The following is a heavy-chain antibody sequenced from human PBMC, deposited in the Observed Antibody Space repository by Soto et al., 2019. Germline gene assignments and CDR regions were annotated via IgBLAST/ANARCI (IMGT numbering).Heavy chain of an antibody. CDR2: IYYSGST. CDR3: ASKAPGVVIIKDYYYYGMDV. V-gene: IGHV4-59*01. J-gene: IGHJ6*01. CDR1: GGSISSYY. Sequence: AETLSLTCTVSGGSISSYYWSWFRQPPGRGLEWMGYIYYSGSTNYNPSLKSRVTVSVDTSNNQFYLKLSSVTAADMAVYYCASKAPGVVIIKDYYYYGMDVWGQGTVVTGFS. D-gene: IGHD3-3*01.